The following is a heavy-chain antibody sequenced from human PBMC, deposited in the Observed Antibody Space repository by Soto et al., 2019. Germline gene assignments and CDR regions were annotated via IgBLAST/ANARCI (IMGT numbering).Heavy chain of an antibody. J-gene: IGHJ4*02. CDR1: GYTFTSYG. CDR2: ISAYNGNT. V-gene: IGHV1-18*01. CDR3: ARVPTRDSSGFYDY. D-gene: IGHD3-22*01. Sequence: QVQLVQSGAEVKKPGAAAKVSCEASGYTFTSYGISWVRQAPGQGLEWMGWISAYNGNTNYAQKLQGRVTMTTDTSTSTAYMELRSLRSDDTAVYYCARVPTRDSSGFYDYWGQGTLVTVSS.